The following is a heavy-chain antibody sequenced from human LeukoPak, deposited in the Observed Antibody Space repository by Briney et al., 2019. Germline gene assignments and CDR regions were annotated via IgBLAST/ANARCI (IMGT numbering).Heavy chain of an antibody. CDR3: ASSAWVCSGGSCSLDY. CDR2: IWYDGSNK. CDR1: GFTFSSYG. J-gene: IGHJ4*02. Sequence: GRSLRLSCAASGFTFSSYGMHWVRQAPGKGLEWVAVIWYDGSNKYYADSVKGRFTISRDNSKNTLYLQMNSLRAEDTAVYYCASSAWVCSGGSCSLDYWGQGTLVTDSS. V-gene: IGHV3-33*01. D-gene: IGHD2-15*01.